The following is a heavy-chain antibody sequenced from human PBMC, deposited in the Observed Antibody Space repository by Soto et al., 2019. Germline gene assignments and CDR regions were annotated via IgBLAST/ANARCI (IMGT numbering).Heavy chain of an antibody. J-gene: IGHJ6*02. CDR1: GFTFSNYG. Sequence: QVQLVESGGGVVQPGTSLRLSCAASGFTFSNYGMHWVRQTPGKGLEWVALILYDGSNEYYVDSVKGRFTISRDNSKNTLYLQVSSLRAEDTAVYYCAKSRDAYNFYFYYGMDVWGQGTSVTVSS. CDR2: ILYDGSNE. V-gene: IGHV3-30*18. D-gene: IGHD1-1*01. CDR3: AKSRDAYNFYFYYGMDV.